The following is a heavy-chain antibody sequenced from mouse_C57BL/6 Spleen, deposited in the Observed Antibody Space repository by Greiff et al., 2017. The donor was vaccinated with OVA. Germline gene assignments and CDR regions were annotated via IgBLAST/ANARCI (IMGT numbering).Heavy chain of an antibody. Sequence: QVQLKQPGAELVKPGASVKMSCKASGYTSTSYWITWVKQRPGQGLEWIGDIYPGSGSTNYNEKFKSKATLTVDTSSSTAYMQLSSLTSEDSAVYYCARSGLDSSGYNYWGQGTTLTVSS. D-gene: IGHD3-2*02. CDR1: GYTSTSYW. J-gene: IGHJ2*01. CDR2: IYPGSGST. V-gene: IGHV1-55*01. CDR3: ARSGLDSSGYNY.